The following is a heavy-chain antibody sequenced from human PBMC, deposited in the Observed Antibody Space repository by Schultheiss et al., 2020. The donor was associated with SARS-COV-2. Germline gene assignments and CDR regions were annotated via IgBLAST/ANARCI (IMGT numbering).Heavy chain of an antibody. V-gene: IGHV3-7*01. CDR1: GFTFSSYW. CDR2: IKQDGSEK. J-gene: IGHJ6*02. Sequence: GGSLRLSCAASGFTFSSYWMSWVRQAPGKGLEWVANIKQDGSEKYYVDSVKGRFTISRDNAKNSLYLQMNSLRAEDTAVYYCARERGYRKVFQDDYYYGMDVWGQGTTVTVSS. CDR3: ARERGYRKVFQDDYYYGMDV. D-gene: IGHD5-24*01.